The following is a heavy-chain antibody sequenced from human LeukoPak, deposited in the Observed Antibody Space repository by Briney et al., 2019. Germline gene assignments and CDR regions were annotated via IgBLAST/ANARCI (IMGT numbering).Heavy chain of an antibody. J-gene: IGHJ4*02. D-gene: IGHD6-19*01. CDR3: ARGSLPELRGSGKYMGIDY. CDR1: GFTFSSYS. V-gene: IGHV3-21*01. CDR2: ISSSSSYI. Sequence: GGSLRLSCAASGFTFSSYSMNWVRQAPGKGLEWVSSISSSSSYIYYADSVKGRFTISRDNAKNSLYLQMNSLRAEDTAVYYCARGSLPELRGSGKYMGIDYWGQGTLVTVSS.